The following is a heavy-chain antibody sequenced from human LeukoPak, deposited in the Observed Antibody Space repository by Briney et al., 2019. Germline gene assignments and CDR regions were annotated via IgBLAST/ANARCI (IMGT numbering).Heavy chain of an antibody. V-gene: IGHV4-59*01. Sequence: PSETLSLTCTVSGGSISSYYWSWIRQPPGKGLEWIGYIYYSGSTNYNPSLKSRVTISVDTSKNQFSLKLSSVAAADTAVYYCARVGLQLVPDYWGQGTLVTVSS. D-gene: IGHD6-13*01. CDR3: ARVGLQLVPDY. CDR2: IYYSGST. J-gene: IGHJ4*02. CDR1: GGSISSYY.